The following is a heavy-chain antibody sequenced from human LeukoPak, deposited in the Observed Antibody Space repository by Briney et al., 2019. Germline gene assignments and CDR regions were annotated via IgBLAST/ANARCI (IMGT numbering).Heavy chain of an antibody. D-gene: IGHD6-19*01. V-gene: IGHV3-7*01. J-gene: IGHJ4*02. Sequence: GGSLRLSCAASGFIFSSYWMSWVRQAPGKGLEWVANIKQDGSEKYYVDSVKGRFTISRDNAKNSLYLQMNSLRAEDTAVYYCAREGAVAGYFDYWGQGTLVTVSS. CDR2: IKQDGSEK. CDR3: AREGAVAGYFDY. CDR1: GFIFSSYW.